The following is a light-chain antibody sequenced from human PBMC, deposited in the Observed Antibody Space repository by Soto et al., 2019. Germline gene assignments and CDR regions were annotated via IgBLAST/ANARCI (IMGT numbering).Light chain of an antibody. CDR2: GAS. Sequence: IGLSQSPGTLALSTGERATLSFRASQSVSSSYLAWYQQKPGQAPRLLIYGASSRATGIPDRFSGSGSGTDFTLTISRLEPEDFAVYYCQQYGSSPLTFGGGTKVDIK. CDR1: QSVSSSY. J-gene: IGKJ4*01. V-gene: IGKV3-20*01. CDR3: QQYGSSPLT.